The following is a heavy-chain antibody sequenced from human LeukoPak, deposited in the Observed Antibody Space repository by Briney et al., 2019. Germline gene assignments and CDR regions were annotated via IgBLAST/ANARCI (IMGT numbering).Heavy chain of an antibody. V-gene: IGHV1-18*01. Sequence: ASVKVPCKASGYTFTSYGISWVRQAPGQGLEWMGWISAYNGNTNYAQKLQGRVTMTTDTSTSTAYMELSRLRSDDTAVYYCARGSYYYDSSGYYLPWGQGTMVTVSS. J-gene: IGHJ3*01. CDR1: GYTFTSYG. CDR2: ISAYNGNT. CDR3: ARGSYYYDSSGYYLP. D-gene: IGHD3-22*01.